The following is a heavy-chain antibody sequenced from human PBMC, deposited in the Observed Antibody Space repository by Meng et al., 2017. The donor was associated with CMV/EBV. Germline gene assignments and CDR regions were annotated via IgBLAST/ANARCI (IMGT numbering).Heavy chain of an antibody. V-gene: IGHV4-34*01. J-gene: IGHJ4*02. CDR3: ARESMVRGED. CDR1: GGSFSGYY. Sequence: VPLQTWVECLLQPSEPLSLTCSVYGGSFSGYYWSWIRQPPGKGLEWIGEINHSGSTNYNPSLKSRVTISVDTSKNQFSLKLSSVTAADTAVYYCARESMVRGEDWGQGTLVTVSS. D-gene: IGHD3-10*01. CDR2: INHSGST.